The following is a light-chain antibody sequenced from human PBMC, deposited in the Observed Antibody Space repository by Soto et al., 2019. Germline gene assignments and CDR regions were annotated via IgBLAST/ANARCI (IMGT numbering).Light chain of an antibody. CDR2: DAS. Sequence: ENVLTQSPATLSLSPGERATLSCRASQRVSSYLAWYQQKPGQAPRLLIYDASNRATGIPARFSGSGSGTDFTLTISGLEPGDFAVYYCQQRSNWRPITFGQGTRLEIK. J-gene: IGKJ5*01. V-gene: IGKV3-11*01. CDR1: QRVSSY. CDR3: QQRSNWRPIT.